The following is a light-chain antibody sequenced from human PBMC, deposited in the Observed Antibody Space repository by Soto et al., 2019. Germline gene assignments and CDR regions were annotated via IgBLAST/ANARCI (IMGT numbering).Light chain of an antibody. V-gene: IGKV1D-12*01. Sequence: DIQLTQSPSSVSASVGDRVSVTCRASQGIGSWLAWYQQQPGKAPKLLIYAASTLQSGVPSRFSGSGSGTDFTLTISSLQPEDFATYYCQQAHSLPRTFGQGTKVDI. J-gene: IGKJ1*01. CDR3: QQAHSLPRT. CDR1: QGIGSW. CDR2: AAS.